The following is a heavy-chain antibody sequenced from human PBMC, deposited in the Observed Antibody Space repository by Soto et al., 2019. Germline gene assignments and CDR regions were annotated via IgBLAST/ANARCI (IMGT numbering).Heavy chain of an antibody. J-gene: IGHJ4*02. D-gene: IGHD5-18*01. CDR1: GFIFSNYA. V-gene: IGHV3-23*01. CDR2: ISGGGGGT. Sequence: PGGSLRLSCSASGFIFSNYAMSWIRQAPGKGLEWVSSISGGGGGTHYADSVKGRFTISRDNSKSTLHLQINRLRTEDTAVYYCAKIPPGYSYGYFYFDYWGQGTLVTVSS. CDR3: AKIPPGYSYGYFYFDY.